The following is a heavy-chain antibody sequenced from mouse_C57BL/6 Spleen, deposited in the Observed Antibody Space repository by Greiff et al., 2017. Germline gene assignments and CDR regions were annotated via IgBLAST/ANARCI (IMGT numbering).Heavy chain of an antibody. V-gene: IGHV1-50*01. Sequence: QVQLQQSGAELVKPGASVKLSCKASGYTFTSYWMQWVKQRPGQGLEWIGEIDPSDSYTNYNQKFKGKATLTVDTSSSTAYMQLSSLTSEDSAVYYCARRGYDLLYFDVWGTGTTVTVSS. CDR1: GYTFTSYW. D-gene: IGHD2-2*01. J-gene: IGHJ1*03. CDR3: ARRGYDLLYFDV. CDR2: IDPSDSYT.